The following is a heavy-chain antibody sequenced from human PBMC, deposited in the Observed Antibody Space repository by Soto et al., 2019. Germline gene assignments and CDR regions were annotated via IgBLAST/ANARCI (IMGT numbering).Heavy chain of an antibody. CDR2: ISSSGSTI. J-gene: IGHJ4*02. Sequence: GGSLRLSCAASGFTFSSYEMNWVRQAPGKGLEWVSYISSSGSTIYYADSVKGRFTISRDNAKNSLYLQMNSLRAEDTAVYYCERGGYYDSRGDYFDYWGQGTPVTVSS. V-gene: IGHV3-48*03. CDR1: GFTFSSYE. CDR3: ERGGYYDSRGDYFDY. D-gene: IGHD3-22*01.